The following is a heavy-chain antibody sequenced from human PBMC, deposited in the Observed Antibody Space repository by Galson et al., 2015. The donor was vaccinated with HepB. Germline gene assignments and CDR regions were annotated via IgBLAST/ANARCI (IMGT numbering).Heavy chain of an antibody. D-gene: IGHD4-17*01. CDR3: ARDQGDDYVNYYYYSGMDV. CDR1: EFTFSTYA. V-gene: IGHV3-23*01. Sequence: PRLSCAASEFTFSTYAMTWVRQAPGEGLEWVSSISGSGATTYYADSVKGRFTISRAKSKNTLYLQMNSLGLEDTAVYYCARDQGDDYVNYYYYSGMDVWGQGTTVTVSS. CDR2: ISGSGATT. J-gene: IGHJ6*02.